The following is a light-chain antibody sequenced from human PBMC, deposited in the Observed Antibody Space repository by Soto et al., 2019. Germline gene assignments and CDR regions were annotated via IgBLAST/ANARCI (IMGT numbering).Light chain of an antibody. V-gene: IGLV2-23*02. Sequence: QSALTQPASVSGSPGQSITVSCTGTSSDVGGFNLVSWYQQHPGKDLKLIIYGATKRPSGVSNRFSGSKSGNTASMTISGLQAEDEADYFCCSYARSSTVVFGGGTKVTVL. CDR2: GAT. J-gene: IGLJ3*02. CDR3: CSYARSSTVV. CDR1: SSDVGGFNL.